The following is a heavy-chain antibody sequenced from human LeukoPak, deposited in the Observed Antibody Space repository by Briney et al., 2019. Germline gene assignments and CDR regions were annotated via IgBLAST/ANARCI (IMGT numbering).Heavy chain of an antibody. D-gene: IGHD6-13*01. CDR3: ARRSAGTGFDY. J-gene: IGHJ4*02. Sequence: PSETLSLTCTVSGGSISSSSYYWGWIRQPPGKGLEWIGSMYYSGSTYYNPSLKSRVTMSVDTSKNQFSLKLSSVTAADTAVYYCARRSAGTGFDYWGQGSLVTVSS. CDR1: GGSISSSSYY. V-gene: IGHV4-39*01. CDR2: MYYSGST.